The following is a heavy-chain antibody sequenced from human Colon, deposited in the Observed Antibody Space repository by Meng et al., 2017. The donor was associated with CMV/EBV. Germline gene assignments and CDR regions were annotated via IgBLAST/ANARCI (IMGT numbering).Heavy chain of an antibody. D-gene: IGHD6-13*01. CDR3: ARYTASAGTSGFDP. CDR1: GYTFSSHD. V-gene: IGHV1-2*02. J-gene: IGHJ5*02. CDR2: IEPSSGGT. Sequence: ASVKVSCKASGYTFSSHDVNWVRQAPGQGLEWMGWIEPSSGGTDYAQKFQGRVTMTRDTSLNTAYMELSKVTSDDTAVYYCARYTASAGTSGFDPWGQGSLVTVSS.